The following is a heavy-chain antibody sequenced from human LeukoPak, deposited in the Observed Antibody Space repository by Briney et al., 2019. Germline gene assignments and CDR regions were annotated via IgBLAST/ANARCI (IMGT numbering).Heavy chain of an antibody. CDR1: GGSISSSNW. CDR2: IYHSGST. Sequence: SGTLSLTCAVSGGSISSSNWWSWVRQPPGKGLEWIGEIYHSGSTNYNPSLKSRVTISVDKSKNQFSLKLSSVTAADTAVYYCASGGYSGYDLNWFDPRGQGTLVTVSS. V-gene: IGHV4-4*02. CDR3: ASGGYSGYDLNWFDP. J-gene: IGHJ5*02. D-gene: IGHD5-12*01.